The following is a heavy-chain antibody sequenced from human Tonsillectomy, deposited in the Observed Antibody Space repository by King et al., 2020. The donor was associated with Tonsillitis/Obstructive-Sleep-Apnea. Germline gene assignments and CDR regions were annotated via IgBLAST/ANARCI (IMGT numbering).Heavy chain of an antibody. CDR2: IIPILNIA. Sequence: QLVQSGAEVKKPVSSVKVSCKASGGTFSSYAISWVRQAPGQGLEWMGGIIPILNIANYAQKFQGRVTITADESTSTAYMEVSSLRSEATAVYYCARGSHCGGDCYSTPPFYYQYYGLDVWGQGTTVTVSS. CDR3: ARGSHCGGDCYSTPPFYYQYYGLDV. J-gene: IGHJ6*02. CDR1: GGTFSSYA. D-gene: IGHD2-21*02. V-gene: IGHV1-69*10.